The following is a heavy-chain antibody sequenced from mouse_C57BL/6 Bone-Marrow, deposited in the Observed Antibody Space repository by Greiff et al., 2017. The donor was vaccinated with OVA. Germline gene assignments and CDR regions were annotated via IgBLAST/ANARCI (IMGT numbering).Heavy chain of an antibody. J-gene: IGHJ3*01. CDR3: ARWGSSGHGFAY. CDR1: GYTFTSYW. CDR2: IHPNSGST. V-gene: IGHV1-64*01. Sequence: QVQLQQPGAELVKPGASVKLSCKASGYTFTSYWMHWVKQRPGQGLEWIGMIHPNSGSTNYNEKFKSKATLTVDKSSSTAYMQLSSLTSEDSAVYYGARWGSSGHGFAYWGQGTLVTVSA. D-gene: IGHD3-2*02.